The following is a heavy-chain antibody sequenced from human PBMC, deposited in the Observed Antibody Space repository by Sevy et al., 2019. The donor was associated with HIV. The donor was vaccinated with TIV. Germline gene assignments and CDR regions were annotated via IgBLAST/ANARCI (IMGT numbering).Heavy chain of an antibody. CDR1: GYTFTTYA. CDR2: ISVNNGNR. D-gene: IGHD6-13*01. V-gene: IGHV1-18*01. J-gene: IGHJ4*02. CDR3: ARVVMSSSWPCFDY. Sequence: ASVQVSCKASGYTFTTYAITWVRQAPGEGLEWMGWISVNNGNRNYAQKVQDRDTMTTDTSTNTAYMELRSIRSDDTAMYYCARVVMSSSWPCFDYWGQGTLVTVSS.